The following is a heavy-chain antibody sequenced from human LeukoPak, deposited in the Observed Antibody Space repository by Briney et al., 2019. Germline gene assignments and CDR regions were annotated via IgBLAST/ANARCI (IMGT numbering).Heavy chain of an antibody. CDR1: GGSFSGYY. D-gene: IGHD3-22*01. J-gene: IGHJ5*02. V-gene: IGHV4-34*01. CDR2: INHSGST. Sequence: PSETLSLTCAVYGGSFSGYYWSWIRQPPGKGLEWIGEINHSGSTNYNPSLKSRVTISVDTSKNQISLKLSSVTAADTAVYYCARFVTYYYDSSGNFRGALFFDPWGQGTLVTVSS. CDR3: ARFVTYYYDSSGNFRGALFFDP.